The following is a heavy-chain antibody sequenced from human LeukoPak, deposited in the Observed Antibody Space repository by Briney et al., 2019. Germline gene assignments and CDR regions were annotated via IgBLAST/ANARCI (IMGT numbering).Heavy chain of an antibody. CDR3: ARDFRAPRWFFDL. CDR2: ISDSSDTI. J-gene: IGHJ2*01. Sequence: GGSLRLSCAASEFVFRSFSMNWVRQAPGKGLEWVSYISDSSDTIYYADSVKGRFTISRDNVKNSLFLQMNSLRDEDTAVYYCARDFRAPRWFFDLWGRGTLVTVSS. CDR1: EFVFRSFS. V-gene: IGHV3-48*02.